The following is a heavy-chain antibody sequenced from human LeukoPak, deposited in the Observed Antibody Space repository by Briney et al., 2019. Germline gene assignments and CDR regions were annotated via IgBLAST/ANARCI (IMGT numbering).Heavy chain of an antibody. D-gene: IGHD2-21*01. CDR1: GFTFSDYW. CDR3: VCHVVLSVGYHYGLGV. Sequence: PGGSLRLSCVASGFTFSDYWMSWVRQAPGKGLEWMSGIKEDGSEKYYVDSVKGRFTISRDNAKNSLYLQMNSLRVEDTAVYYCVCHVVLSVGYHYGLGVWGQGTTVTVSS. CDR2: IKEDGSEK. J-gene: IGHJ6*01. V-gene: IGHV3-7*02.